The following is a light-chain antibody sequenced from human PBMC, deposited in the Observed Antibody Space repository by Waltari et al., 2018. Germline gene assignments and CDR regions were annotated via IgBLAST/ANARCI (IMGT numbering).Light chain of an antibody. J-gene: IGLJ2*01. CDR3: QVWDSSSDWE. CDR2: ADS. CDR1: NIGSKS. V-gene: IGLV3-21*02. Sequence: SAVRTQPPSISVAPGQTAKITCGGRNIGSKSVHWYQQRPGQAPQLLVFADSARPAGIPDRSAGSHSEDTATLTISRVEAGDEADYYCQVWDSSSDWEFGEGTKLTV.